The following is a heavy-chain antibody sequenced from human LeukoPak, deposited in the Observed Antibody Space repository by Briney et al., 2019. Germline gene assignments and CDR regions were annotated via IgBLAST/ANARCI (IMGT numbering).Heavy chain of an antibody. CDR1: GFIFSSYA. D-gene: IGHD2-15*01. CDR2: IWSDGSRQ. Sequence: GGSLRLSCAASGFIFSSYAMHWVRLAPDTGLEWVAVIWSDGSRQYYIDSVKGRFTISRDNSKNTLYLQMNSLRAEDTAVYSCARGVAQNGNPNYFDPWGRGTLVTVSS. J-gene: IGHJ5*02. V-gene: IGHV3-33*01. CDR3: ARGVAQNGNPNYFDP.